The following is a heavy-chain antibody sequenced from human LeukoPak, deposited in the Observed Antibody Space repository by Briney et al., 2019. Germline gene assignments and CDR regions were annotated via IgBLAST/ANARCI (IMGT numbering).Heavy chain of an antibody. CDR2: INHSGSTS. CDR1: GESFSGYL. J-gene: IGHJ4*02. V-gene: IGHV4-34*01. D-gene: IGHD5-12*01. Sequence: KPSETLSLTCAVYGESFSGYLWNWIRQPPGKGLEWIGEINHSGSTSNHNPSLKSRVTMSVDTSKNQFSLKLSSVTAADTAVYYCARKSGYARDYWGQGNLVPVSS. CDR3: ARKSGYARDY.